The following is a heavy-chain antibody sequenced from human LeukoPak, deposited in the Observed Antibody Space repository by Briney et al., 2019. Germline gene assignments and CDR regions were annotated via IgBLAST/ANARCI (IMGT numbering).Heavy chain of an antibody. CDR1: GFTFSTYT. CDR3: ATDFPCSSTSCYWGY. Sequence: GGSLRLSCAASGFTFSTYTMNWVRQAPGKGLEWVSSISSSNNFINYADSLKGRFTISRDDAKNSLYLQMNSLRAEDMAVYYCATDFPCSSTSCYWGYWGQGTLVTVSS. D-gene: IGHD2-2*01. V-gene: IGHV3-21*01. CDR2: ISSSNNFI. J-gene: IGHJ4*02.